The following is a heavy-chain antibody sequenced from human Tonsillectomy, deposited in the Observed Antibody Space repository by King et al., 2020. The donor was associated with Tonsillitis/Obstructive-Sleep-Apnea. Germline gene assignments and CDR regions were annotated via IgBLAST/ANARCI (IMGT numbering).Heavy chain of an antibody. CDR3: ASGKTWLSS. V-gene: IGHV3-53*01. CDR2: IYAGGST. D-gene: IGHD5-24*01. Sequence: VQLVESGGGLIQPGGSLRLSCAASGLTVMTNYMTWVRQAPGKGLEWVSVIYAGGSTRYADSVTGRFAISRDYSKNTVYLQMKSLRDEDTAVYYCASGKTWLSSWGQGTLVTVSS. J-gene: IGHJ4*02. CDR1: GLTVMTNY.